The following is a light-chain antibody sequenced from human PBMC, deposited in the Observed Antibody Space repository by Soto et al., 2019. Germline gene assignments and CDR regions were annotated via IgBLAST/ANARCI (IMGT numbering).Light chain of an antibody. CDR3: TSYTSSNTLV. CDR1: SSDVGGYNS. V-gene: IGLV2-14*01. CDR2: EVN. Sequence: QSVLTQPASVSGSPGQSITISCTGTSSDVGGYNSVSWYQQHPGKAPKLMIYEVNNRPSGISDRFSGSKSGNTASLTISGLQAEDEADYYCTSYTSSNTLVFGGGTKLTVL. J-gene: IGLJ3*02.